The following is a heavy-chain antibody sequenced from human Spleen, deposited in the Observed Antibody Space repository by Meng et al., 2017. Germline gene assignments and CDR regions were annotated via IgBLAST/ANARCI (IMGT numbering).Heavy chain of an antibody. CDR3: VRCHCFANVYDI. Sequence: GESLKISCAASGFTFSDYYMDWVRQAPGKGLEWIARTRNKANSHTTEHAASVKGTITISRDDSKNSLYLQMNSLKTDGTAVYYCVRCHCFANVYDIWGQGTMVTVSS. V-gene: IGHV3-72*01. D-gene: IGHD2-15*01. CDR2: TRNKANSHTT. J-gene: IGHJ3*02. CDR1: GFTFSDYY.